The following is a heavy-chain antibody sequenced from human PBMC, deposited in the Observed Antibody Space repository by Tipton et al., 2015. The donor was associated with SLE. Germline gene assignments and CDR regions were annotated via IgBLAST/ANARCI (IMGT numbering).Heavy chain of an antibody. J-gene: IGHJ3*02. D-gene: IGHD2-15*01. CDR3: AIPHRGGFDI. CDR1: GDSISSYY. Sequence: TLSLTCTVSGDSISSYYWSWIRQPPGKGLEWIGYIYTSGSTNYNPSLKSRITISVDTSKNQFSLKLRSVTAADTAVYYCAIPHRGGFDIWGQGTMVTVSS. CDR2: IYTSGST. V-gene: IGHV4-4*09.